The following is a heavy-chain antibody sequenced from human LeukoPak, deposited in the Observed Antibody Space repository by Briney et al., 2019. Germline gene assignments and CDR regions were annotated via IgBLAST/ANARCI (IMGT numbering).Heavy chain of an antibody. J-gene: IGHJ3*02. CDR2: ISYDGTKT. D-gene: IGHD6-19*01. V-gene: IGHV3-30*04. CDR3: ARDISKAVFFVYVCDI. Sequence: QSGGSLRLSCVASGFTFSNYTIHWVRQAPGKGLEWVADISYDGTKTYYADSVKDRFTISRDNAKNTLYLQMNSLRADDTAVYYCARDISKAVFFVYVCDIWGQGTMVTVSS. CDR1: GFTFSNYT.